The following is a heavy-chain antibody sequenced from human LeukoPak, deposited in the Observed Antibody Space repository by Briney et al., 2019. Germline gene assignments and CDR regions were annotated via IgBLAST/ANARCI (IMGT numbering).Heavy chain of an antibody. V-gene: IGHV3-23*01. CDR1: GFTFSSYA. Sequence: GGSLRLSCAASGFTFSSYAMSWVRQAPGKGLEWVSVISGSGGTTYYADSVKGRFSISRDNSKNRLYLQMNSLRAEDTAVYYCAKVPLGYCGGGSCYYFDHWGQGTLVTVSS. CDR2: ISGSGGTT. J-gene: IGHJ4*02. CDR3: AKVPLGYCGGGSCYYFDH. D-gene: IGHD2-15*01.